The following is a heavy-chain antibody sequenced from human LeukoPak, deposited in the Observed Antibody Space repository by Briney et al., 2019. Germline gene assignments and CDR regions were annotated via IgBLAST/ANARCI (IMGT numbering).Heavy chain of an antibody. CDR1: GGSFSGYY. Sequence: PSETLSLTCAVYGGSFSGYYWSWIRQPPGKGLEWIGEINDSGSTNYNPSLKSRVTISVDTSKNQFSLKLSSVTAADTAVYYWARGGRRSVMTVVVLAAKHWFDPWGQGTLVTVSS. CDR3: ARGGRRSVMTVVVLAAKHWFDP. V-gene: IGHV4-34*01. J-gene: IGHJ5*02. D-gene: IGHD2-15*01. CDR2: INDSGST.